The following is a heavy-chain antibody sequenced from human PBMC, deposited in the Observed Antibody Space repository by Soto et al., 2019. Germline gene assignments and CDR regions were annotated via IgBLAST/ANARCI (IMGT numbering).Heavy chain of an antibody. D-gene: IGHD2-2*01. Sequence: QVQLVESGGGVVQPGRSLRLSCAASGFTFRSYAMHWVRQAPGKGLEWVAVISSDGSNKYYADSVRGRFTISRDNSKNTLYLQMNSLRAEDTAVYYCARQGGNMVVVPTAIPPIGYWGQGTLVTVSS. V-gene: IGHV3-30-3*01. CDR2: ISSDGSNK. J-gene: IGHJ4*02. CDR3: ARQGGNMVVVPTAIPPIGY. CDR1: GFTFRSYA.